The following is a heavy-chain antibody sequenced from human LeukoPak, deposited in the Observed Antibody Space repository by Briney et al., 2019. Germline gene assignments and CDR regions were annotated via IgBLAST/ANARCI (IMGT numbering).Heavy chain of an antibody. CDR3: ARDSRDYGSGSYWDV. Sequence: PSETLSLTCAVSGGSISSSNWWTWVRQPPGKGLEWIGEIYHSGSTNYSPSLKSRVTISVDKSKNQFSLRLTSVTAADTAVYYCARDSRDYGSGSYWDVWGQGTTVTVSS. CDR2: IYHSGST. V-gene: IGHV4-4*02. CDR1: GGSISSSNW. D-gene: IGHD3-10*01. J-gene: IGHJ6*02.